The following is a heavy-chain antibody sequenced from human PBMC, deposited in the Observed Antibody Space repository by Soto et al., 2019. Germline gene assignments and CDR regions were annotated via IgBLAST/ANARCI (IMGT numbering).Heavy chain of an antibody. D-gene: IGHD3-10*01. Sequence: PGGSLRLSCAASGFTFSSYAMSWVRQAPGKGLEWVSAISGSGGSTYYADSVKGRFTISRDNSKNTLYLQMNSLRAEDTAVYYCAKCTKGGVIVALGYYGMDVWGQGTTVTVSS. CDR3: AKCTKGGVIVALGYYGMDV. J-gene: IGHJ6*02. CDR2: ISGSGGST. CDR1: GFTFSSYA. V-gene: IGHV3-23*01.